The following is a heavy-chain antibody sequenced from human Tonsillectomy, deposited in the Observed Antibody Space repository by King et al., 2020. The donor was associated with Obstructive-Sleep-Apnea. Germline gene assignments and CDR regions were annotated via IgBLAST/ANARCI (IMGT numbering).Heavy chain of an antibody. V-gene: IGHV3-21*06. J-gene: IGHJ4*02. CDR1: GFRFSHYT. CDR3: TVGLGSGVIPTNY. Sequence: VQLVESGGGLVKPGGSLRLSCTASGFRFSHYTASWVRQAPGKGLEWVSSISTSSSYINQADSVKGRFAISRDNAKNSLFLQMNSLRAEDTAVYFCTVGLGSGVIPTNYWGQGTLVTVSS. CDR2: ISTSSSYI. D-gene: IGHD3-10*01.